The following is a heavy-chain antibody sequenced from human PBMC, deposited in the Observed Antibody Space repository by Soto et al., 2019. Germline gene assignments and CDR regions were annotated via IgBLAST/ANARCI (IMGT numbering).Heavy chain of an antibody. Sequence: SVKVSCKASGDTFNKYAFNWVRQAPGQGLEWMGGIIPIFGTPNYAQRVQGRVTITADESTSTAYMELSSLRSEDTAVHYCARGIDYGGVNRIDYWGQGTLVTVSS. V-gene: IGHV1-69*13. D-gene: IGHD4-17*01. CDR1: GDTFNKYA. CDR2: IIPIFGTP. CDR3: ARGIDYGGVNRIDY. J-gene: IGHJ4*02.